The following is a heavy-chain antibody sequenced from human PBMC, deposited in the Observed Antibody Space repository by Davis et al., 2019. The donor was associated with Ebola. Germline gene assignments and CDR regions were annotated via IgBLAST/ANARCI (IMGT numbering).Heavy chain of an antibody. J-gene: IGHJ1*01. Sequence: PGGSLRLSCAASGFTFSSYAMSWVRQAPGKGLEWVSAIRGSGGSTYYADSVKGRFTISRDNSKNTLYLQMNSLRAEDTAVYYCAKGFDEIAAAGLLQHWGQGTLVTVSS. V-gene: IGHV3-23*01. CDR3: AKGFDEIAAAGLLQH. CDR2: IRGSGGST. D-gene: IGHD6-13*01. CDR1: GFTFSSYA.